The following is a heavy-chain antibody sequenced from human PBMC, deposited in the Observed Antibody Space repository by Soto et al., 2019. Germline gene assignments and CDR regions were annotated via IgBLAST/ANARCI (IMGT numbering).Heavy chain of an antibody. CDR2: ISGSGGST. V-gene: IGHV3-23*01. CDR1: GFTFSSYA. J-gene: IGHJ4*02. Sequence: GGSLRLSCAAPGFTFSSYAMSWVRQAPGKGLEWVSAISGSGGSTYYADSVKGRFTISRDNSKNTLYLQMNSLRAEDTAVYYCAEVPEDQVYYFDYWGQGTLVTVSS. CDR3: AEVPEDQVYYFDY.